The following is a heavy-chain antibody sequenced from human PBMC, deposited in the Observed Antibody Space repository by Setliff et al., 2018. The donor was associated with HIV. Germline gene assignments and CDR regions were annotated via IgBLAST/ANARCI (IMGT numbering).Heavy chain of an antibody. V-gene: IGHV3-7*01. CDR1: GFTFITHA. D-gene: IGHD2-15*01. CDR2: IHKEGSEK. Sequence: PGGSLRLSCAASGFTFITHAMYWVRQAPGKGPEWVANIHKEGSEKYYVDSVRGRFTISRDNAKNSLYLQMNSLRAEDTAVYYCARDATRGGDMDVWAKGTTVTVS. J-gene: IGHJ6*03. CDR3: ARDATRGGDMDV.